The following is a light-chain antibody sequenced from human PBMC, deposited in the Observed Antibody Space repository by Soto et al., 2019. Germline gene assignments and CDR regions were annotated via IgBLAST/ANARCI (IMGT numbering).Light chain of an antibody. J-gene: IGLJ3*02. V-gene: IGLV1-44*01. CDR2: TNN. CDR3: AAWHDSLYGVV. Sequence: QSVLTQPPSASGTPGQRVTISRSGSSSNIGSNAVNWYRHLPGTAPKLLIYTNNQRPSGVPDRFSGSKSGTSASLAISGLQSEDEADYYCAAWHDSLYGVVFGGGTKLTVL. CDR1: SSNIGSNA.